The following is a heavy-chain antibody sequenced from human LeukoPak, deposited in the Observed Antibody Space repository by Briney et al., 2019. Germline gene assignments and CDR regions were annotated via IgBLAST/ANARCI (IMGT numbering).Heavy chain of an antibody. D-gene: IGHD2-8*01. Sequence: ASVKVSCKASGYTFTGYYMHWVRQAPGLGLEWMGWINPNSGGTNYAQKFQGRVTMTRDTSISTAYMELSRLRSDDTAVYYCARERRRGGTNTNRGNWFDPWGQGTLVTVSS. J-gene: IGHJ5*02. CDR3: ARERRRGGTNTNRGNWFDP. V-gene: IGHV1-2*02. CDR1: GYTFTGYY. CDR2: INPNSGGT.